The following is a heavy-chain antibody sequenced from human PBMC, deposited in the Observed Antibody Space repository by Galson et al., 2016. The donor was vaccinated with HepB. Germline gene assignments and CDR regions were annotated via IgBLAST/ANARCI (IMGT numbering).Heavy chain of an antibody. CDR2: FDPEDGER. J-gene: IGHJ3*01. Sequence: SVKVSCKVSGYTLTELSMHWARQAPGKGLEWMGGFDPEDGERMYAEKFQGRVTMTEDTSTDTAYMDLSSLRSEDTAVYYCAVVMVDFELDAFDFWGQGTMVTVSS. CDR3: AVVMVDFELDAFDF. D-gene: IGHD2-15*01. CDR1: GYTLTELS. V-gene: IGHV1-24*01.